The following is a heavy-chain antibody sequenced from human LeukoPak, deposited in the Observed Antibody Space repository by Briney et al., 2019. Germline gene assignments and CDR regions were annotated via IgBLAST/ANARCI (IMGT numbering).Heavy chain of an antibody. J-gene: IGHJ4*02. CDR2: IWYDGSNK. Sequence: GGSLRLSCAASGFSFRSYGMQWVRQAPGKGLEWVALIWYDGSNKYYADSVKGRSTISRDNSKNALYLQMNSLRAEDTAVYYCATLRSDSSGWYYFDYWGQGTLVTVSS. V-gene: IGHV3-33*01. CDR1: GFSFRSYG. CDR3: ATLRSDSSGWYYFDY. D-gene: IGHD6-19*01.